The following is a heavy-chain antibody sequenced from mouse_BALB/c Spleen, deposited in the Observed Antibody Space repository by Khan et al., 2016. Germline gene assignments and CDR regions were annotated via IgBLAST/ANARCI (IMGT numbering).Heavy chain of an antibody. CDR3: ARYYYGGAPWFSY. CDR1: GNSITSGYS. J-gene: IGHJ3*01. CDR2: IHYSGST. Sequence: VQLKQSGPDLVKPSQSLSLTCTVAGNSITSGYSWHWIRQFPGNILEWMGYIHYSGSTDYNPSLKSRISITRDTSKNQFFLQLNSVTTEDTATYYCARYYYGGAPWFSYWGQGTLVTVSA. D-gene: IGHD1-1*01. V-gene: IGHV3-1*02.